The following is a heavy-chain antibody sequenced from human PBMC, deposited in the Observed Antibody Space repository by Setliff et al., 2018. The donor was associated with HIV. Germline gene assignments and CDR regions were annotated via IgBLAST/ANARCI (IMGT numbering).Heavy chain of an antibody. CDR3: ERPRVFDSFDV. J-gene: IGHJ3*01. CDR2: INPNNGGK. V-gene: IGHV1-2*06. Sequence: ASVKVSCKALGFLVTGYNVHWVRQAPGHGPEWLGRINPNNGGKNYAQKFQGRVTMSLDTSTSTVYLELKALTSDDTAVYYCERPRVFDSFDVWGPGTMVAVSS. CDR1: GFLVTGYN.